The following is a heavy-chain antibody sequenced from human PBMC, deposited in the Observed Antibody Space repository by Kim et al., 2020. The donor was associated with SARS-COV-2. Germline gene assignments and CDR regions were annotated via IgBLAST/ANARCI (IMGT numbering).Heavy chain of an antibody. CDR2: IIPIFGTA. Sequence: SVKVSCKASGGTFSSYAISWVRQAPGQGLEWMGGIIPIFGTANYAQKFQGRVTITADESTSTAYMELSSLRSEDTAVYYCASKAAAGIYYYYYGMDVWGQGTTVTVSS. J-gene: IGHJ6*02. V-gene: IGHV1-69*13. CDR3: ASKAAAGIYYYYYGMDV. D-gene: IGHD6-13*01. CDR1: GGTFSSYA.